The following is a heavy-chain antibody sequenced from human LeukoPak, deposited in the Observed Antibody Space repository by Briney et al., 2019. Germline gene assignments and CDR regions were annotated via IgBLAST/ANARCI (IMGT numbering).Heavy chain of an antibody. CDR1: GFTSGTSW. V-gene: IGHV3-30*18. CDR2: ISYDGSEK. Sequence: GGSLRLSCAASGFTSGTSWMSWVRQAPGRGLEWVAVISYDGSEKYYPDSVKGRFTISRDNSRNTVFLQMNSLRAEDTAVYYCAKEQNSGWRDFDYWGQGTLVTVSS. J-gene: IGHJ4*02. D-gene: IGHD6-19*01. CDR3: AKEQNSGWRDFDY.